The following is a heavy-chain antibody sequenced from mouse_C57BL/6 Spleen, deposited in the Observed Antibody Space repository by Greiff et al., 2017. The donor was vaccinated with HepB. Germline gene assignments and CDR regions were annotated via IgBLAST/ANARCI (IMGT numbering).Heavy chain of an antibody. J-gene: IGHJ3*01. CDR3: TNYYYGSTFAY. Sequence: QVQLKESGAELVRPGASVTLSCKASGYTFTDYEMHWVKQTPVHGLEWIGAIDPETGGTAYNQKFKGKAILTADKSSSTAYMELRSLTSEDSAVYYCTNYYYGSTFAYWGQGTLVTVSA. V-gene: IGHV1-15*01. CDR2: IDPETGGT. D-gene: IGHD1-1*01. CDR1: GYTFTDYE.